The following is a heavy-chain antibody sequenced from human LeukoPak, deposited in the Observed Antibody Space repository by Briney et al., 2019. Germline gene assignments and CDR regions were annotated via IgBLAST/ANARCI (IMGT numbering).Heavy chain of an antibody. CDR1: GFTFDDYA. J-gene: IGHJ6*02. V-gene: IGHV3-9*01. D-gene: IGHD2-15*01. Sequence: PGRSLRLSCAASGFTFDDYAMHWVRQAPGKGLEWVSGISWNSGSIGYADSVKGRFAISRDNAKNSLYLQMNSLRAEDTALYYCAKDINDCSGGSCYTRYYYYGMDVWGQGTTVTVSS. CDR3: AKDINDCSGGSCYTRYYYYGMDV. CDR2: ISWNSGSI.